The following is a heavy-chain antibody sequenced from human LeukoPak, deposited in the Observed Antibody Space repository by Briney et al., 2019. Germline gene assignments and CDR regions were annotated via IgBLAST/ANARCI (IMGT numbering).Heavy chain of an antibody. CDR2: INPNSGGT. CDR1: GYTFTGYY. V-gene: IGHV1-2*02. Sequence: ASVKVSCKASGYTFTGYYMHWVRQAPGQGLEWMGWINPNSGGTNYAQKFQGRVTMTRDTSISTAYMELSRLRSDDTAVYYCASEVADYYGSGSYYSDAFDIWGQGTMVTVSS. J-gene: IGHJ3*02. D-gene: IGHD3-10*01. CDR3: ASEVADYYGSGSYYSDAFDI.